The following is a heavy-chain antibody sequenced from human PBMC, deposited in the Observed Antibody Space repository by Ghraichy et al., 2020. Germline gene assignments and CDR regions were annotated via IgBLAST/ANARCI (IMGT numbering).Heavy chain of an antibody. Sequence: SQTLSLTCTVSGGSISTTSYYWGWIRQSPGKGLEWIGSIYFSGNTYYNPSLKSRVTLSVDTSKNQFSLKVISVTAADTAVYYCARSNSGSYFGGGLDPWGQGTLATVSS. CDR2: IYFSGNT. J-gene: IGHJ5*02. D-gene: IGHD1-26*01. CDR1: GGSISTTSYY. CDR3: ARSNSGSYFGGGLDP. V-gene: IGHV4-39*01.